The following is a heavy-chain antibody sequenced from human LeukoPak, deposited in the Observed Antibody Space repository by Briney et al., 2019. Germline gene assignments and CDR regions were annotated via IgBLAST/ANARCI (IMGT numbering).Heavy chain of an antibody. V-gene: IGHV3-30*02. Sequence: GGSLRLSCAASGFTFSSYGMHWVRQAPGKGLEWVAFIRYDGSNKYYADSVKGRFTISRDNSKNTPYLQMNSLRAEDTAVYYCANSYYDSSGYANWGQGTLVTVSS. CDR2: IRYDGSNK. J-gene: IGHJ4*02. CDR3: ANSYYDSSGYAN. CDR1: GFTFSSYG. D-gene: IGHD3-22*01.